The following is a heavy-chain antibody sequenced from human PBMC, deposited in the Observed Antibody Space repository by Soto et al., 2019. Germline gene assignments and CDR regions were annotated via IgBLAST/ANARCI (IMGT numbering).Heavy chain of an antibody. CDR2: IIPIFGTA. Sequence: SLKVSCKASGWTFSSYAISWVRQAPGQGLEWMGGIIPIFGTANYAQKFQGRVTITADKSTSTAYMELSSLRSEDTAVYYCARAWGIQIWTTNYNWFEPLGQGTLVIVS. CDR3: ARAWGIQIWTTNYNWFEP. CDR1: GWTFSSYA. J-gene: IGHJ5*02. V-gene: IGHV1-69*06. D-gene: IGHD5-18*01.